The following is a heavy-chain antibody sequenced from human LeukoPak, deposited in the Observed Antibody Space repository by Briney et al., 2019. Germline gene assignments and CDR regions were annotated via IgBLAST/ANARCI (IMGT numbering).Heavy chain of an antibody. D-gene: IGHD3-10*01. CDR2: IYYSGST. CDR3: ASSYYYGSGSYYGLVYFDY. J-gene: IGHJ4*02. CDR1: GGSISSYY. V-gene: IGHV4-59*01. Sequence: PSETLSLTCTVSGGSISSYYWSWIRQPPGKGLEWIGYIYYSGSTNYNPSLKSRVTISVDTSKNQFSLKLSSVTAADTAVYYCASSYYYGSGSYYGLVYFDYWGQGTLVTVSS.